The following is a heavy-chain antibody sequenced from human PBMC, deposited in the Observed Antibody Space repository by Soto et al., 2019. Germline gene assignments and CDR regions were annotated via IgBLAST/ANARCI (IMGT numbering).Heavy chain of an antibody. CDR2: ISAYNGNT. Sequence: QVQLVQSGAEVKKPGASVKVSCKASGYTFTSYGISWVRQAPGQGLEWMGWISAYNGNTNYAQKRQGRATMTTDTTTSTADMELRSLRSDDTAVYYCARGYYYDSSGYSNFAYWGQGTLVTVSS. CDR1: GYTFTSYG. J-gene: IGHJ4*02. D-gene: IGHD3-22*01. CDR3: ARGYYYDSSGYSNFAY. V-gene: IGHV1-18*01.